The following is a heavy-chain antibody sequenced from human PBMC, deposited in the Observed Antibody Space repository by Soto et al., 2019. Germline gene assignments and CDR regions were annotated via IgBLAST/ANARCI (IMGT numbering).Heavy chain of an antibody. V-gene: IGHV6-1*01. Sequence: SQTLSLTCALSGDSVSTNSGAWNWIRQSPSRGLEWLGRTFYRSRWYSDYADSVKGRININSDTSKNQFSLQLSSVTPEDTAVYYCARAGSTMYRLHPHFDYWGQGTLVTVSS. CDR3: ARAGSTMYRLHPHFDY. D-gene: IGHD3-9*01. CDR1: GDSVSTNSGA. J-gene: IGHJ4*02. CDR2: TFYRSRWYS.